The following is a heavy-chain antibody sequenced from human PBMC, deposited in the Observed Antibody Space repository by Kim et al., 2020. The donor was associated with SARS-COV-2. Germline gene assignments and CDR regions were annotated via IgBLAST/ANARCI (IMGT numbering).Heavy chain of an antibody. CDR2: IYPGDSDT. CDR1: GYSFTSYW. V-gene: IGHV5-51*01. D-gene: IGHD5-12*01. Sequence: GESLKISCKGSGYSFTSYWIGWVRQMPGKGLEWMGIIYPGDSDTRYSPSFQGQVTISADKSISTAYLQWSSLKASDTAMYYCATPRPSIVATEPDYYGMDVWGQGTTVTVSS. J-gene: IGHJ6*02. CDR3: ATPRPSIVATEPDYYGMDV.